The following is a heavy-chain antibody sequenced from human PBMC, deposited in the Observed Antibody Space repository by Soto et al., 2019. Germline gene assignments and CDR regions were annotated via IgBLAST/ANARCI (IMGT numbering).Heavy chain of an antibody. V-gene: IGHV5-51*01. J-gene: IGHJ3*02. D-gene: IGHD3-22*01. CDR3: ARRPTYYYDSSAYGAFDI. CDR2: IYPGDSDT. Sequence: GESLKISCDGSGYSFTSYWIGLVLQMPGKGLEWMGIIYPGDSDTRYSPSFQGQVTISADKSISTAYLQWSSLKASDTAMYYCARRPTYYYDSSAYGAFDIWGQGTMVTVSS. CDR1: GYSFTSYW.